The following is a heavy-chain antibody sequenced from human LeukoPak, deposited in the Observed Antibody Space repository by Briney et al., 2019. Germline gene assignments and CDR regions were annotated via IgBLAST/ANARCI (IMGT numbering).Heavy chain of an antibody. CDR2: IYYSGST. CDR3: ARHPLTPYGMDV. V-gene: IGHV4-39*01. Sequence: SETLSLTCTVSGGSISSSSCYWGWFRQPPGKGLEWIGIIYYSGSTYYNPPLKSRVTISVDTTKNQFSLKLSSVNAADTAVYYCARHPLTPYGMDVWGQGTTVTVSS. CDR1: GGSISSSSCY. J-gene: IGHJ6*02.